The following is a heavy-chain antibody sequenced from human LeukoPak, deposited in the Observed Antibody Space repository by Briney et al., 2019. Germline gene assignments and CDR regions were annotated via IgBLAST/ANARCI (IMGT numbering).Heavy chain of an antibody. V-gene: IGHV1-46*01. CDR2: INPSGGST. Sequence: ASVKVSCKASGYTFTSYYMHWVRQAPGQGLELMGIINPSGGSTSYAQKFQGRFTMTRDTSTSTVYMELSSLRSEDTAVYDCARDLGPIVGATINWFDPWGQGTLVTVSS. D-gene: IGHD1-26*01. CDR3: ARDLGPIVGATINWFDP. CDR1: GYTFTSYY. J-gene: IGHJ5*02.